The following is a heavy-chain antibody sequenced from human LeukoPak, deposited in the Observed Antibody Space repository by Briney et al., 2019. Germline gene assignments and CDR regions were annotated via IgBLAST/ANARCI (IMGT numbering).Heavy chain of an antibody. CDR1: GFTFSSYA. CDR2: ISGSGDST. D-gene: IGHD6-13*01. J-gene: IGHJ4*02. V-gene: IGHV3-23*01. Sequence: GGSLRLSCAASGFTFSSYAMNWVRQAPGKGLEWVSGISGSGDSTYYADSVKGRFTISRDNSKNTLYLQMNSLRAEDTAVYYCAKVRSGDIAAALNYWGQGTLVPVSS. CDR3: AKVRSGDIAAALNY.